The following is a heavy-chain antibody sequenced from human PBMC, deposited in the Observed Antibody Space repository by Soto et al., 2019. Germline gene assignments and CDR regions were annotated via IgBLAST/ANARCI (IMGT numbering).Heavy chain of an antibody. CDR2: INYFGST. V-gene: IGHV4-59*01. J-gene: IGHJ3*02. CDR1: GGSISGYY. Sequence: PSEILSLTCTVSGGSISGYYWSWLRQPPGKRLEWIGYINYFGSTNYNPSLKSRVTISVDTSREQFSLRLDSVTAADTAVYYCARYFDRPSGFDIWGQGTMVTVSS. D-gene: IGHD3-9*01. CDR3: ARYFDRPSGFDI.